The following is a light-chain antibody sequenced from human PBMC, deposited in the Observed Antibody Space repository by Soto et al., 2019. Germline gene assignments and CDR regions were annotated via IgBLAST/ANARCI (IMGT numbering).Light chain of an antibody. J-gene: IGLJ2*01. CDR1: SNDVGGYNH. CDR3: SSYTSSSTAV. CDR2: DVV. V-gene: IGLV2-14*01. Sequence: QSALTQPASVSGSPGQSIAISCTGTSNDVGGYNHVTWYQQYPGKAPKLIVYDVVNRPSGVSNRFSGSKSGNTASLTISGLQAEDEADYYCSSYTSSSTAVFGGGTKLTVL.